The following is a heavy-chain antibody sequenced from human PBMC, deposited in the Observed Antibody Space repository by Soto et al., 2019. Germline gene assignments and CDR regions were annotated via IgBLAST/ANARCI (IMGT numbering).Heavy chain of an antibody. Sequence: QVQLVQSGAEVKKPGSSVKVSCKASGGTFSSYTISWVRQAPGQGLEWMGRIIPILGIANYAQKFQGRVTXTXDTXTSTAYMELSSLRSEDTAVYYCARGGDSSGYYFDYWGQGTLVTVSS. CDR3: ARGGDSSGYYFDY. V-gene: IGHV1-69*02. CDR1: GGTFSSYT. D-gene: IGHD6-19*01. CDR2: IIPILGIA. J-gene: IGHJ4*02.